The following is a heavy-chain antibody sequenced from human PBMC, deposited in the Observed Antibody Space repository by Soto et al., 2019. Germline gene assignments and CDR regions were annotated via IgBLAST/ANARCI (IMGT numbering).Heavy chain of an antibody. D-gene: IGHD2-2*01. CDR1: GFSFSTYA. CDR3: AKHSEYQLLSWLDP. CDR2: ISAGGGNT. J-gene: IGHJ5*02. Sequence: EVQLLESGGGLVQPGGSLRLSCAASGFSFSTYAMSWVRQAPGKGLEWVSGISAGGGNTYYADSVRGRFTISRDNSKNTVDLQISSLRAEDTALYYCAKHSEYQLLSWLDPWGVGTLVTVSS. V-gene: IGHV3-23*01.